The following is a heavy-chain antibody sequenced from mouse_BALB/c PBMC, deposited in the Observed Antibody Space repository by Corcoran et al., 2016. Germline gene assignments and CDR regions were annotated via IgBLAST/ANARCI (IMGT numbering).Heavy chain of an antibody. Sequence: QVTLKESGPGILQPSQTLSLTCSFSGFSLSTSGMGVSWIRQPSGKGLEWLAHIYWDDDKRYNPSLKSRLTISKDTSSNQVFLKITSVDTADTATYYCARRSSLYYWYGAMDYWGQGTSVTVSS. CDR3: ARRSSLYYWYGAMDY. CDR1: GFSLSTSGMG. D-gene: IGHD2-14*01. J-gene: IGHJ4*01. V-gene: IGHV8-12*01. CDR2: IYWDDDK.